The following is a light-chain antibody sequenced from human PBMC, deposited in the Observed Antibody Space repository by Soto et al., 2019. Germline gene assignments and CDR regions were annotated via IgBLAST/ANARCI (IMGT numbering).Light chain of an antibody. CDR2: DVS. V-gene: IGLV2-8*01. CDR3: SSYARNRDIL. CDR1: SSDVGGYNY. J-gene: IGLJ3*02. Sequence: SVLTQPPSASGSPGQSVAISCTGTSSDVGGYNYVSWYQQHPGKAPKLMIYDVSKRPSGVPDRFSGSKSGNTASLTVSGLQAEDEADYYCSSYARNRDILFGGGTKLTVL.